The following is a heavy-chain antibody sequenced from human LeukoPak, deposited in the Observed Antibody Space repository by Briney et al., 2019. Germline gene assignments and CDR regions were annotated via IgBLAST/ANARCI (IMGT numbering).Heavy chain of an antibody. D-gene: IGHD6-13*01. CDR2: IYYSGST. CDR1: GGSISSDGYY. V-gene: IGHV4-31*03. J-gene: IGHJ6*02. Sequence: PSETLSLTCTVSGGSISSDGYYWSWIRQHPGQGWKWIGYIYYSGSTYYNPSLKRRVTISVDTSKNQFSLKLSSVTAADTAVYYCARDGDSSSWYGPYYYYGMDGWGQGTTVTVSS. CDR3: ARDGDSSSWYGPYYYYGMDG.